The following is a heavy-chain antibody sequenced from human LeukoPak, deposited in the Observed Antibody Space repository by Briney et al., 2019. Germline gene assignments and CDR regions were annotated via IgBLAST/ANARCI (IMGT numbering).Heavy chain of an antibody. V-gene: IGHV4-59*01. CDR1: GGSISSYY. J-gene: IGHJ3*02. Sequence: SETLSLTCTVSGGSISSYYWSWIRQPPGKGLEWIGNIYYSGSTNYNPSLKSRVTISVDTSKNQFSLKLSSVTAADTAVYYCARETYYDSSGAFDIWGQGTMVTVSS. CDR3: ARETYYDSSGAFDI. D-gene: IGHD3-3*01. CDR2: IYYSGST.